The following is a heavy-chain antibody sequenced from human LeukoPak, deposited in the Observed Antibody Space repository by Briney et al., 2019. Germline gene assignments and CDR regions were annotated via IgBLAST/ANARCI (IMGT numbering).Heavy chain of an antibody. V-gene: IGHV1-18*01. CDR3: ARTGSGYDFWSGYSAVDY. J-gene: IGHJ4*02. D-gene: IGHD3-3*01. CDR1: GYTFTSYG. CDR2: ISAYNGNT. Sequence: ASVKVSCKASGYTFTSYGISWVRQAPGQGLEWMGWISAYNGNTNYAQKLQGRVTMTTDTSTSTAYMELRSLRSDDTAVYYCARTGSGYDFWSGYSAVDYWGQGTLVTVSS.